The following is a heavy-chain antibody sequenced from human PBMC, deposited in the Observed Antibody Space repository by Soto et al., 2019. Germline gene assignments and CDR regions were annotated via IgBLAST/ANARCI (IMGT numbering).Heavy chain of an antibody. CDR2: ISYDGNKD. D-gene: IGHD2-8*01. Sequence: QVQLVESGGGVVQPGRSLRLSCAASGFTFSTYVLHWVRQAPGKGLEWVAVISYDGNKDYYADSVRGRFTISRDNSKNTLYLQMNSLRAEDSAVYYCAKVMYDFRSACNYWGQGTLVTVSS. V-gene: IGHV3-30-3*01. CDR3: AKVMYDFRSACNY. J-gene: IGHJ4*02. CDR1: GFTFSTYV.